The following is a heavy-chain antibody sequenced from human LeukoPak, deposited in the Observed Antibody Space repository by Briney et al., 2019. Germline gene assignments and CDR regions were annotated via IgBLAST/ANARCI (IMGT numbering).Heavy chain of an antibody. Sequence: SETLSLTCAVYGGSFSGYYWSWVRQPRGKGLEWIGEINHSGSTNYNPSLKSRVTISVDTSKNQFSLKLSSVTAADTAVYYCARGEYSYALFSWGQGTLVTVSS. V-gene: IGHV4-34*01. CDR1: GGSFSGYY. J-gene: IGHJ4*02. CDR3: ARGEYSYALFS. CDR2: INHSGST. D-gene: IGHD5-18*01.